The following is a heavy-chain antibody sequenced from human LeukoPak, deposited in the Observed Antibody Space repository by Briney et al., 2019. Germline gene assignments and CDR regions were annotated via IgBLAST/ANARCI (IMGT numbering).Heavy chain of an antibody. J-gene: IGHJ4*02. D-gene: IGHD4-4*01. CDR1: GFIFSNYG. CDR2: VWYAGSNK. V-gene: IGHV3-33*01. Sequence: PGGSLRLSCAASGFIFSNYGMHWVRQAPGKGLEWVAVVWYAGSNKYYADSVKGRFTISRDNSKNMLYLQMNSLRAEDTAVYYCARDPSLRVTLDYWGQGTLVTVSS. CDR3: ARDPSLRVTLDY.